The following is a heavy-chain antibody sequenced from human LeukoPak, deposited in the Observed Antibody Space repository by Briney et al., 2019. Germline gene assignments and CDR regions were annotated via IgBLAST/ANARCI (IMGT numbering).Heavy chain of an antibody. CDR2: SYTSGST. J-gene: IGHJ5*02. CDR1: GDSISSGFYY. CDR3: ARSGYSHGYYTNWFDP. V-gene: IGHV4-61*02. Sequence: SQTLSLTCTVSGDSISSGFYYWSWIRQPAGKGLEWIGRSYTSGSTNYNPSLKSRVTISVDTSKNQFSLKLSSVTAADTAVYYCARSGYSHGYYTNWFDPWGQGTMVTVSS. D-gene: IGHD5-18*01.